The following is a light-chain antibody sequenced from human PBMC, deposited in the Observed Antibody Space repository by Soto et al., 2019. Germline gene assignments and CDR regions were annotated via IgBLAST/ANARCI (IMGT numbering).Light chain of an antibody. Sequence: EMVLTQSPCTLSLSAGEGATLSCGASQSISSKSLAWYQQKPAQAPRLFIYGASSRATGIPDRFSGGGSGTHFTPTISRLEPEDFALYYCQQYGSSPRITFGQGTRLEIK. CDR1: QSISSKS. J-gene: IGKJ5*01. CDR2: GAS. V-gene: IGKV3-20*01. CDR3: QQYGSSPRIT.